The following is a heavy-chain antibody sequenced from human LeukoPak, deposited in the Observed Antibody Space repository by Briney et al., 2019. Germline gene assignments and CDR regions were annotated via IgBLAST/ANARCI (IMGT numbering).Heavy chain of an antibody. V-gene: IGHV3-23*01. J-gene: IGHJ3*01. CDR3: AGRCIYVDFGRLDAFDV. CDR2: ISISGGRA. Sequence: PVRSLSLSCAASGFTFGSYAITWVRQAPGKGLEWVSFISISGGRASSAASVNGRSTISKDNPKTTLNLQMNSLRAEDTAVYYCAGRCIYVDFGRLDAFDVWGQGTMVTVSS. CDR1: GFTFGSYA. D-gene: IGHD4-17*01.